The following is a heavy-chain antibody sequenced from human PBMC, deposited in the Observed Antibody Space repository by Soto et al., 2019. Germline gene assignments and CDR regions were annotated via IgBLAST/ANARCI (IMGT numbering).Heavy chain of an antibody. Sequence: PGESLKISCKGSGYSFTSYWIGWVRQMPGKGLEWMGIIYPGDSDTRYSPSFQGQVTISADKSISTAYLQWSSLKASDTAMYYCARHGRPGSANPHYYMDVWGKGPTVTVSS. V-gene: IGHV5-51*01. D-gene: IGHD3-10*01. CDR3: ARHGRPGSANPHYYMDV. CDR1: GYSFTSYW. J-gene: IGHJ6*03. CDR2: IYPGDSDT.